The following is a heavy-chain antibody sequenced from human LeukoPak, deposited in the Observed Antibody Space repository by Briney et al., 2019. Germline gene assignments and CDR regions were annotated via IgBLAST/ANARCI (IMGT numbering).Heavy chain of an antibody. D-gene: IGHD6-13*01. CDR2: IYYTGSS. Sequence: PSETLSLTCTVSGGSISSDGYYWSWIRQHPGKGLEWIWAIYYTGSSYYNPSLKSRATISVDTSNNHFSLKLTSVTAADTAVYYCARGTGGAAAADFDPWGQGTLVTVSS. CDR1: GGSISSDGYY. J-gene: IGHJ5*02. V-gene: IGHV4-31*03. CDR3: ARGTGGAAAADFDP.